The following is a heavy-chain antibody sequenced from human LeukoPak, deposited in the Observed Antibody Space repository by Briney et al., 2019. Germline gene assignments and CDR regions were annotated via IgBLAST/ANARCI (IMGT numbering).Heavy chain of an antibody. V-gene: IGHV3-30*04. CDR3: ARVGRAYDFWDYLDY. J-gene: IGHJ4*02. D-gene: IGHD3-3*01. CDR1: GFTFSNYA. Sequence: PGRSLRLSCAASGFTFSNYAMHWVRQAPGKGLEWVTILSYGGSQTYYADSVKGRFTISRDNSENTLFLQMNSLRAEDTAIYYCARVGRAYDFWDYLDYWGQGTPVTVSS. CDR2: LSYGGSQT.